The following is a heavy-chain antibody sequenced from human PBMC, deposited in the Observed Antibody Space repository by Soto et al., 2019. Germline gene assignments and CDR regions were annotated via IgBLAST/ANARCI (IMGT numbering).Heavy chain of an antibody. Sequence: SVKVSCKASGGTFSSYAISWVRQAPGQGLEWMGGIIPIFGTANYAQKFQGRVTITADESTSTAYMELSSLRSKDTAVYYCASNLEGYYDSSGPSWGQGTLVTVSS. V-gene: IGHV1-69*13. D-gene: IGHD3-22*01. CDR3: ASNLEGYYDSSGPS. CDR1: GGTFSSYA. J-gene: IGHJ4*02. CDR2: IIPIFGTA.